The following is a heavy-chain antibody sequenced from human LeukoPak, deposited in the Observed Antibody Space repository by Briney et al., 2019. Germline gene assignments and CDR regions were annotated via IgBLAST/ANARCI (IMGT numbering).Heavy chain of an antibody. V-gene: IGHV3-21*01. D-gene: IGHD6-19*01. CDR1: GFTFSSYS. CDR2: ISSSSSYI. Sequence: PGGSLRLSCAASGFTFSSYSMNWVRQAPGKGLEWVSCISSSSSYIYYADSVKGRFTISRDNAKNSLYLQMNSLRAEDTAVYYCASPGGSSGWPLHDAFDIWGQGTMVTVSS. J-gene: IGHJ3*02. CDR3: ASPGGSSGWPLHDAFDI.